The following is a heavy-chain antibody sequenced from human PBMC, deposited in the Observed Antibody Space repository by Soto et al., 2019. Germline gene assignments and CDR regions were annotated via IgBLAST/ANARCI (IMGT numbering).Heavy chain of an antibody. CDR2: IYYSGST. D-gene: IGHD4-17*01. V-gene: IGHV4-59*01. J-gene: IGHJ4*02. Sequence: SETLSLTCTVSGGSISSWYWSWIRQPPGKGLEWIGYIYYSGSTNYNPSLKSRVTISVDTSKNQFSLKLSSVTAADTAVYYCARRYGASFDYWGQGTLVTVSS. CDR3: ARRYGASFDY. CDR1: GGSISSWY.